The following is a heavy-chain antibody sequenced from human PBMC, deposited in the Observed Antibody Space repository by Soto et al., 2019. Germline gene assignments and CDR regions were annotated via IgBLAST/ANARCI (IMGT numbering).Heavy chain of an antibody. Sequence: PSETLSLTCAVSGASISTNNWWRWVRQPPGKGLEWIGEVYHSGSTNCNPSLKSRVTISIDKSKNQFSLRLTSMTAADTAVYYCAVPGAGDFDYWSQGTLVTSPQ. V-gene: IGHV4-4*02. CDR3: AVPGAGDFDY. J-gene: IGHJ4*02. CDR2: VYHSGST. CDR1: GASISTNNW. D-gene: IGHD6-13*01.